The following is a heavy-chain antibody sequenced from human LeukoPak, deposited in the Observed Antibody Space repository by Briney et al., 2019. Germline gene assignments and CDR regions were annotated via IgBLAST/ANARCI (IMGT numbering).Heavy chain of an antibody. CDR1: GGSISSSSYY. Sequence: SETLSLTCTVPGGSISSSSYYWGWIRQPPGKGLEWIGSVYYSGSTYYNPSLKSRVTISVDTSKNQFSLKLSSVTAADTAVYYCARDRAKSWFGESYFDYWGQGTLVTVSS. V-gene: IGHV4-39*07. D-gene: IGHD3-10*01. CDR2: VYYSGST. CDR3: ARDRAKSWFGESYFDY. J-gene: IGHJ4*02.